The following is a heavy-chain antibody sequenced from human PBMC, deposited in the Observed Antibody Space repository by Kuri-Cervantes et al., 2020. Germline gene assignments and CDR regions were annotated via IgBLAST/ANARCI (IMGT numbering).Heavy chain of an antibody. CDR2: IWYDGSNK. CDR3: ARGRITMIVVDAFDI. D-gene: IGHD3-22*01. CDR1: GFTFSSYS. J-gene: IGHJ3*02. V-gene: IGHV3-33*08. Sequence: GESLKISCAASGFTFSSYSMNWVRQAPGKGLEWVAVIWYDGSNKYYADSVEGRFTISRDNSKNTLYLQMNSLRAEDTAVYYCARGRITMIVVDAFDIWGQGTMVTVSS.